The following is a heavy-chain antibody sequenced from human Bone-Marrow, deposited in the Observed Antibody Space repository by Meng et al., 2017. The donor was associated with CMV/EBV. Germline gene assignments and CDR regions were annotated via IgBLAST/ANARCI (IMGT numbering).Heavy chain of an antibody. Sequence: GESLKISCAASGFTFSSYSMNWVRQAPGKGLEWVSSISSSSSYIYYADSVKGRFTISRDNAKNSLYLQMNSLRAEDTAVYYCARGSSSWYNYWGQGTLVTFSS. D-gene: IGHD6-13*01. V-gene: IGHV3-21*01. CDR1: GFTFSSYS. CDR3: ARGSSSWYNY. J-gene: IGHJ4*02. CDR2: ISSSSSYI.